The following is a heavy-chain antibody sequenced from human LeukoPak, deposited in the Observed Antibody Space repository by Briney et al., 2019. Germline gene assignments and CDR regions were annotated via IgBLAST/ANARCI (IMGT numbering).Heavy chain of an antibody. J-gene: IGHJ6*04. D-gene: IGHD3-3*01. CDR3: ARGQRLRFLEWSRFIGDV. CDR2: MNPNSGNT. Sequence: ASVKVSCKASGYTFTSYDINWVRQATGQGLEWMGWMNPNSGNTGYAQKFQGRVTITRNTSISTAYMELSSLRSEDTAVYYCARGQRLRFLEWSRFIGDVWGKGTTATVSS. V-gene: IGHV1-8*03. CDR1: GYTFTSYD.